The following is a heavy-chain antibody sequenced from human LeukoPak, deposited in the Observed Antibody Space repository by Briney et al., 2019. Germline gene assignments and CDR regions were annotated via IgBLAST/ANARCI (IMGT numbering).Heavy chain of an antibody. D-gene: IGHD1-14*01. Sequence: PSETLSLTCVVYGGSFSGYYWSWIRQPPGKGLEWIGEINHSGSTNYNPSLKSRVTISVDTSKNQFSLKLSSVTAADTAVYYCARGLGRGLKITPGDYWGQGTLVTVSS. CDR2: INHSGST. CDR3: ARGLGRGLKITPGDY. J-gene: IGHJ4*02. CDR1: GGSFSGYY. V-gene: IGHV4-34*01.